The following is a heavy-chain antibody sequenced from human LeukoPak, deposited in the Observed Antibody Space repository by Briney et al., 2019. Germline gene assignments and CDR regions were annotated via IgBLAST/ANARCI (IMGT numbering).Heavy chain of an antibody. CDR1: GGSISSYY. CDR2: IYYSGST. CDR3: ARVSSSGWYVVDY. D-gene: IGHD6-19*01. Sequence: KPSETLSLTCTVSGGSISSYYWSWIRQPPGKGLEWIGNIYYSGSTNYNPSLKSRVTISVDTSKNQFSLKLSSVTAAYTAVYYCARVSSSGWYVVDYWGQGTLVTVSS. V-gene: IGHV4-59*01. J-gene: IGHJ4*02.